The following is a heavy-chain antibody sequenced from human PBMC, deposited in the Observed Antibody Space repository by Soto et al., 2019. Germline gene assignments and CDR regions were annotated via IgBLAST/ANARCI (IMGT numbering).Heavy chain of an antibody. D-gene: IGHD6-19*01. J-gene: IGHJ4*02. Sequence: QVQLVQSGAEVKKPGSSVKVSCKASGGTFRSYAISWVRQAPGQGLEWMGGIIPIYGTASYAQKFQGRVTITADESTSTAYMELRSLRSEDTAVYYCAAVYSSGWKPFCFDYGGQGTLVTVSS. V-gene: IGHV1-69*01. CDR2: IIPIYGTA. CDR1: GGTFRSYA. CDR3: AAVYSSGWKPFCFDY.